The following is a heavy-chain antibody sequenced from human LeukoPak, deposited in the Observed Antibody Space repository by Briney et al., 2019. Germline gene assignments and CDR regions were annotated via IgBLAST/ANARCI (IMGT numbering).Heavy chain of an antibody. J-gene: IGHJ4*02. Sequence: PGGSLRLSCAASGFTFSSYEMNWVRQAPGKGLEWVSYISSGSGSTIYYADSLKGRFTISRDNDKNSLYLQMNSLRAEDTALYYCARATGGNYLDYWGQGTLVTVSS. CDR2: ISSGSGSTI. CDR3: ARATGGNYLDY. CDR1: GFTFSSYE. V-gene: IGHV3-48*03. D-gene: IGHD2-8*02.